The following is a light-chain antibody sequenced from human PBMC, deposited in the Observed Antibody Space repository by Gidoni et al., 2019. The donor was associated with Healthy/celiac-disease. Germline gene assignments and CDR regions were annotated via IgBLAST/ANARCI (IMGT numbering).Light chain of an antibody. V-gene: IGKV3-15*01. CDR2: GAS. CDR3: QQYNNWPPWT. CDR1: LSVSSN. J-gene: IGKJ1*01. Sequence: DIVMSQSPATLSVSPGERATLSCRASLSVSSNLAGYQQKPGQAPRLLIYGASTRATGIPARFSGSGSGTEFTLTISSLQSEDFAVYYCQQYNNWPPWTFGQGTKVEIK.